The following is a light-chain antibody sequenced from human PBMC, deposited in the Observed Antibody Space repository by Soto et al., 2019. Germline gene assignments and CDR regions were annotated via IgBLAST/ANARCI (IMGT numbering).Light chain of an antibody. CDR3: QEYDDYLFT. CDR1: QSISSW. CDR2: KAS. V-gene: IGKV1-5*03. J-gene: IGKJ2*01. Sequence: DIQMTQSPSTLSASVGDRVTITCRASQSISSWLAWYQQKPGKAPKLLIYKASSLESGVPSRFSGSGSGTEFTLTISSPQPDDFATYYCQEYDDYLFTFGPGTKLEIK.